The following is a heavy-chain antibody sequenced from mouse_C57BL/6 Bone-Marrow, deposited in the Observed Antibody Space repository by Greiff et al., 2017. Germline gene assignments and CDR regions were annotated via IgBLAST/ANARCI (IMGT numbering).Heavy chain of an antibody. CDR3: ASYHDSRLSFDY. D-gene: IGHD1-1*01. V-gene: IGHV3-8*01. CDR1: GYSITSDY. J-gene: IGHJ2*01. CDR2: ISYSGST. Sequence: DVKLVESGPGLAKPSQTLSLTCSVSGYSITSDYWNWIRKFPGNKLEYMGDISYSGSTYYNPSLKCRISITLDTSKNQYYLLLNSVTTEATATDICASYHDSRLSFDYWGQGTTVTVSS.